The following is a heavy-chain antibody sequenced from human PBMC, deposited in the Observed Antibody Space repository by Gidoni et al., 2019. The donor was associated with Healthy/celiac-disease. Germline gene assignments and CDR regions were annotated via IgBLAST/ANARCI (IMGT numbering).Heavy chain of an antibody. V-gene: IGHV1-69*01. Sequence: LVQSGAEVKKPGSSVKVSCTASGRTFSSYAISWGRQAPGQGLEWMGGIIPIFGTANYAQKFQGRVTITADESTSTAYMELSSLRSEDTAVYYCARDIAAAGTHYYYGMDVWGQGTTVTVSS. J-gene: IGHJ6*01. CDR3: ARDIAAAGTHYYYGMDV. CDR2: IIPIFGTA. D-gene: IGHD6-13*01. CDR1: GRTFSSYA.